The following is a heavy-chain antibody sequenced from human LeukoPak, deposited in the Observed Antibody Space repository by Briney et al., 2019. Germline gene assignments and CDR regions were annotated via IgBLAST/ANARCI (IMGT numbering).Heavy chain of an antibody. J-gene: IGHJ4*02. CDR2: ISSSSSYI. CDR3: ASPLYSSSSV. CDR1: GFTFSSYS. Sequence: TGGSLRLSCAASGFTFSSYSMNWVRQAPGKGLEWVSSISSSSSYIYYADSVKGLFTISRDNAKNSLYLQMNSLRAEDTAVYYCASPLYSSSSVWGQGTLVTVSS. V-gene: IGHV3-21*01. D-gene: IGHD6-6*01.